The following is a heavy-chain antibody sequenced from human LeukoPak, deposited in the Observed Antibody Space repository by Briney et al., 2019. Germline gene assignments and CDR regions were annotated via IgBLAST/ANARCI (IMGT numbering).Heavy chain of an antibody. J-gene: IGHJ4*02. Sequence: TSETLSLTCAVYGGSFSGYYWSWIRQPPGKGLEWIGEINHSGSTNYNPSLKSRVTISVDTSKNQFSLKLSSVTAADTAVYYCARISTYYYGYFDYWGQGTLVTVSS. V-gene: IGHV4-34*01. CDR1: GGSFSGYY. CDR2: INHSGST. D-gene: IGHD3-10*01. CDR3: ARISTYYYGYFDY.